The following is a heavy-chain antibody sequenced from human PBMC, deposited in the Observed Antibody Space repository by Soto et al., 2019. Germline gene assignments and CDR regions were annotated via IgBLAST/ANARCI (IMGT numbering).Heavy chain of an antibody. J-gene: IGHJ4*02. CDR1: GFTFIGYG. CDR3: VKDRIGLTTMRYYFEY. CDR2: ISHDGKKQ. D-gene: IGHD4-17*01. Sequence: GGSLRLSCAASGFTFIGYGMHWVRQAPGKGLEWVAVISHDGKKQVYADSVKGRFTISRDNSKNTVDLQMNSLRADDTALYYCVKDRIGLTTMRYYFEYWGPGALVTVSS. V-gene: IGHV3-30*18.